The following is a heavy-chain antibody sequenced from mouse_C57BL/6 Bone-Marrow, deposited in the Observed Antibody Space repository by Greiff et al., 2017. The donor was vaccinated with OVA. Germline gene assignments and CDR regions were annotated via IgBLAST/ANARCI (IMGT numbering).Heavy chain of an antibody. D-gene: IGHD2-3*01. CDR1: GYTFTSYW. J-gene: IGHJ2*01. V-gene: IGHV1-59*01. CDR3: ARSLYDGFVDY. CDR2: IDPSDSST. Sequence: VQLQQPGAELVRPGTSVKLSCKASGYTFTSYWMHWVKQRPGQGLEWIGVIDPSDSSTNYNQKFKGKATLTVDTSSSTAYMQHSSLTSGDSAVYYCARSLYDGFVDYWGQGTTLTVSS.